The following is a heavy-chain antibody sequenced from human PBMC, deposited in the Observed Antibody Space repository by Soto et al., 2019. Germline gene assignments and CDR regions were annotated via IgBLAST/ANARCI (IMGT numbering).Heavy chain of an antibody. CDR2: IYPGDSDT. V-gene: IGHV5-51*01. Sequence: GGSLKISCNGSGYSFTSDWIGWARQMPGKGLEWMGIIYPGDSDTRYSPSFQAQVTISADKSISTAYLQWSSLKASDTAMYYCARPRGYCSSTSCSGWFDPWGQGTLVTVSS. CDR1: GYSFTSDW. CDR3: ARPRGYCSSTSCSGWFDP. D-gene: IGHD2-2*01. J-gene: IGHJ5*02.